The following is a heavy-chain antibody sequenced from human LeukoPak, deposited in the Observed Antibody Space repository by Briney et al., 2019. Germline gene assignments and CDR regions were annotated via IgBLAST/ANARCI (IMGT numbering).Heavy chain of an antibody. CDR2: ISSSSNYI. Sequence: GGSLRLSCTASGFIFSSYSMNWVRQAPGKGLEWVSSISSSSNYIYYAESVQGRFTISRDNAKNSLCLQMNSLRAEDTAVYYCAREVIGAVAGSDHWGQGTLVSVSS. CDR1: GFIFSSYS. CDR3: AREVIGAVAGSDH. J-gene: IGHJ4*02. D-gene: IGHD6-19*01. V-gene: IGHV3-21*04.